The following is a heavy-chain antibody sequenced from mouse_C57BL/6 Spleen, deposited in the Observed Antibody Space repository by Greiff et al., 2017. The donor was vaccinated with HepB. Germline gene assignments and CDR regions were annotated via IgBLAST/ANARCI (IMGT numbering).Heavy chain of an antibody. Sequence: QVQLQQSGPELVKPGASVKISCKASGYAFSSSWMNWVKQRPGKGLEWIGRIYPGDGDTNYNGKFKGKATLTADKSSSTAYMQLSSLTSEDSAVYVCARVPYDYDWYFDGWGTGTTVTVSS. CDR3: ARVPYDYDWYFDG. CDR2: IYPGDGDT. CDR1: GYAFSSSW. J-gene: IGHJ1*03. V-gene: IGHV1-82*01. D-gene: IGHD2-4*01.